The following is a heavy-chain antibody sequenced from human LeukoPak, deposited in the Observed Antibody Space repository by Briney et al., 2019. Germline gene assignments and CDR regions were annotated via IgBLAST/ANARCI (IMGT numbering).Heavy chain of an antibody. CDR3: AREGIAAAGGIFSYYYMDV. Sequence: GGSLRLSCAASGFTFSSNAMHWVRQAPGKGLEWVAVISYDGSNKYYADSVKGRFTISRDNSKNTLYLQMNSLRAEDTAVYYCAREGIAAAGGIFSYYYMDVWGKGPRSPSP. D-gene: IGHD6-13*01. CDR1: GFTFSSNA. V-gene: IGHV3-30-3*01. CDR2: ISYDGSNK. J-gene: IGHJ6*03.